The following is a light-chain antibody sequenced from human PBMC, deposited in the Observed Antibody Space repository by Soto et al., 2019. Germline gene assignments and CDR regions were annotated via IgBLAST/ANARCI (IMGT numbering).Light chain of an antibody. J-gene: IGKJ4*01. V-gene: IGKV4-1*01. CDR3: QQYYRCPLT. CDR1: QPILHTSKNKNS. CDR2: WAS. Sequence: DIVMTQSPDSLAVSLGERATINCKSSQPILHTSKNKNSLAWYQRRPGQPPRLLISWASTREYGVPDRFSGSESGTDFTLTISRLQAEDVAVYYWQQYYRCPLTFGGGTKVEIK.